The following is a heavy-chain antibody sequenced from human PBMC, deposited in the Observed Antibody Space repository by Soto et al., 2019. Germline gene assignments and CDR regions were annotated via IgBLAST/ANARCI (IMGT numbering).Heavy chain of an antibody. D-gene: IGHD2-21*02. CDR2: IYQSGST. CDR1: GGSISSGGYA. V-gene: IGHV4-30-2*01. CDR3: ARSYSGGDAYFDY. Sequence: KTSETLSLTXAVSGGSISSGGYAWAWIRQPPGKGLEWVGYIYQSGSTYYNPSLKSRVTIAADRSKNQFSLNLASVTAADTAVYYCARSYSGGDAYFDYWGQGTVVTVSS. J-gene: IGHJ4*02.